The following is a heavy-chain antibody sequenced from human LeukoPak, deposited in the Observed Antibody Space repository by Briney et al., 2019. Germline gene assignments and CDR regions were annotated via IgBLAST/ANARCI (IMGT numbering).Heavy chain of an antibody. CDR1: GFTFSSYS. Sequence: GGSLRLSCAASGFTFSSYSMNWVRQAPGKGLEWVSYISSSSSTIYYADSVKGRFTISRDNAKNSLYLQMNSLRAEDTAVYYCARARGYCSSTSCYWSPGAFDIWGQGTMVTVSS. CDR2: ISSSSSTI. J-gene: IGHJ3*02. CDR3: ARARGYCSSTSCYWSPGAFDI. D-gene: IGHD2-2*01. V-gene: IGHV3-48*01.